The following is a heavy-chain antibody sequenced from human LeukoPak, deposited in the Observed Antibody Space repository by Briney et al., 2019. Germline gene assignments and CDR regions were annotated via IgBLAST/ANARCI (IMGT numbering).Heavy chain of an antibody. Sequence: SETLSLTCAVYGRPFSGHYWTWIRQTPGKGLEWIGEINHSGSTNYNPSLKSRVTISVDTSKNQFSLKLSSVTAADTAVYYCARGATLNSFDIWGQGTLVTVSS. J-gene: IGHJ3*02. CDR1: GRPFSGHY. V-gene: IGHV4-34*01. CDR3: ARGATLNSFDI. CDR2: INHSGST. D-gene: IGHD5-24*01.